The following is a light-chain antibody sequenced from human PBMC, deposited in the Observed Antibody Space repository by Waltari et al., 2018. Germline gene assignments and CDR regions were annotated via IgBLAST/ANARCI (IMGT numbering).Light chain of an antibody. CDR1: QSVSSSY. Sequence: PGERATLSCRASQSVSSSYLAWYQQKPGQAPRLLIYDASSRATGIPDRFSVSGSATDFTLTISRLEPEDFAVYYCQQYGSSPTFGQGTKVEIK. V-gene: IGKV3-20*01. J-gene: IGKJ1*01. CDR3: QQYGSSPT. CDR2: DAS.